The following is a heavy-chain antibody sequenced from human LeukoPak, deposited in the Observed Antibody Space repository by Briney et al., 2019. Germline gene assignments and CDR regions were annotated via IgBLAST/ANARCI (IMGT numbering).Heavy chain of an antibody. CDR3: ASRSSIWSGYQDTLYYFDS. J-gene: IGHJ4*02. V-gene: IGHV4-59*01. CDR1: GGSISSYY. Sequence: SGTLSLTCTVSGGSISSYYWSWIRQPPGKRLEWIGHISNIGSNNYNPSLKSRVTISVDTSKNQFSLKLSSMTAADTAVYYCASRSSIWSGYQDTLYYFDSWGQGTLVTVSS. D-gene: IGHD3-3*01. CDR2: ISNIGSN.